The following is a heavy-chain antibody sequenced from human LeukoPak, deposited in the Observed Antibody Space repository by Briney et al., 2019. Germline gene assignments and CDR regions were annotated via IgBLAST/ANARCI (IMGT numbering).Heavy chain of an antibody. J-gene: IGHJ4*02. D-gene: IGHD3-10*01. V-gene: IGHV3-23*01. CDR2: ISGSGGST. CDR3: AKDPSDLGGSGSNNYFDC. Sequence: PGGSLRLSCAASGFTFSDYYMSWVRQAPGKGLEWVSAISGSGGSTYYADSVKGRFTISRDNSKNTLYLQMNSLRAEDTAVYYCAKDPSDLGGSGSNNYFDCWGQGTLVTVSS. CDR1: GFTFSDYY.